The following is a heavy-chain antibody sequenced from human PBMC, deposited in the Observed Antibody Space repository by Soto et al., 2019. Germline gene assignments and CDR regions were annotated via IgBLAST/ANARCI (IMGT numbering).Heavy chain of an antibody. D-gene: IGHD3-22*01. Sequence: SVKVSCKDSGGTLXSYAISWACQAHGQGLEWMGGIIPIFGTANYAQKFQGRVTITADESTSTAYMELSSLRSEDTAVYYCARGHDSSGYYSYYFDYWGQGTLVTVSS. CDR1: GGTLXSYA. V-gene: IGHV1-69*13. CDR2: IIPIFGTA. CDR3: ARGHDSSGYYSYYFDY. J-gene: IGHJ4*02.